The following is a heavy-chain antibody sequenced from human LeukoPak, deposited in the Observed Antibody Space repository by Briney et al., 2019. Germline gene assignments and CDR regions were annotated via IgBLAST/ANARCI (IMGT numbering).Heavy chain of an antibody. D-gene: IGHD1-26*01. V-gene: IGHV3-23*01. CDR3: VKDWSCDY. J-gene: IGHJ4*02. CDR2: ISGSGDKI. Sequence: PGGSLRLSCAASGFTFSNSAMTWVRQAPGKGLEWVSAISGSGDKIHYADSVKGRFTISRDNSKNTLYLQMNSLRVEDTAIYYCVKDWSCDYWGQGTLITVSS. CDR1: GFTFSNSA.